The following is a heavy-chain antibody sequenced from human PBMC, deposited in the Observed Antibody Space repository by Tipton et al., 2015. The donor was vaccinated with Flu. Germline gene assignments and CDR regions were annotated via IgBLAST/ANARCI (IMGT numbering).Heavy chain of an antibody. CDR2: FSAYNGNG. V-gene: IGHV1-18*01. CDR3: ARGEFPARTIDAVDI. Sequence: QLVQSGAEVKKPGASVKVSCKASGYTFPSYGISWVRQAPGQGLEWMGGFSAYNGNGIYAQKFQGRVTMTTDTSTSSAYMELRSLRSDYTAVYYCARGEFPARTIDAVDIWGQGTMVTVSS. CDR1: GYTFPSYG. J-gene: IGHJ3*02. D-gene: IGHD3-10*01.